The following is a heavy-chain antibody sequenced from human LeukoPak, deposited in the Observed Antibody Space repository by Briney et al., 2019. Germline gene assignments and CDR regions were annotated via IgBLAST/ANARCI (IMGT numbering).Heavy chain of an antibody. Sequence: ASVKVSCKASGYTFTGYYMHWVRQAPGQGLEWMGWINPNSGGTNYAQKFQGRVTMTRDTSISTACMELSRLRSDDTAVYYCARDPKSGDGYNWSFDYWGQGTLVTVSS. D-gene: IGHD5-24*01. V-gene: IGHV1-2*02. J-gene: IGHJ4*02. CDR2: INPNSGGT. CDR3: ARDPKSGDGYNWSFDY. CDR1: GYTFTGYY.